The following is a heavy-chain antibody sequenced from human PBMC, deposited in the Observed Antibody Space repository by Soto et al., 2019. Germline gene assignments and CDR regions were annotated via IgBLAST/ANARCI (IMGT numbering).Heavy chain of an antibody. CDR3: AKEGNYDFWSGYYTPFDY. V-gene: IGHV3-30*18. CDR2: ISYDGSNK. D-gene: IGHD3-3*01. CDR1: GFTFSSYG. Sequence: QVQLVESGGGVVQTGRSLRLSCAASGFTFSSYGMHWVRQAPGKGLEGVAVISYDGSNKYYADSVKGRFTISRDNSKNTLYLQMNSLRAEDTAVYYCAKEGNYDFWSGYYTPFDYWGQGTLVTVSS. J-gene: IGHJ4*02.